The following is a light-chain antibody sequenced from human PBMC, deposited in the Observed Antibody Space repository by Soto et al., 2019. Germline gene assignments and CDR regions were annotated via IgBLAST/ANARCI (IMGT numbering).Light chain of an antibody. CDR2: KAS. CDR1: QSISSW. V-gene: IGKV1-5*03. CDR3: KQYNSYLREFT. Sequence: DIQMTQSPSTLSASVGDRVTITCRASQSISSWLAWYQQKPGKAPKLLIYKASSLESGVPSRFSGSGSGTEFTLTISSLKPDDFAPYYCKQYNSYLREFTFGPGTKVDIK. J-gene: IGKJ3*01.